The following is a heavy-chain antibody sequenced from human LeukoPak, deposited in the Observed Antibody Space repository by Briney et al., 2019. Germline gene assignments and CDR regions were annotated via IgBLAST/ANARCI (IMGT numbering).Heavy chain of an antibody. D-gene: IGHD6-13*01. Sequence: SETLSLTCTVSGGSVSSGSYYWSWIRQPPGKGLEWIGYIYYSGSTNYNPSLKSRVTISVDTSKNQFSLKLSSVTAADTAVYYCARMPEQQLFDPWGQGTLVTVSS. CDR2: IYYSGST. CDR1: GGSVSSGSYY. V-gene: IGHV4-61*01. J-gene: IGHJ5*02. CDR3: ARMPEQQLFDP.